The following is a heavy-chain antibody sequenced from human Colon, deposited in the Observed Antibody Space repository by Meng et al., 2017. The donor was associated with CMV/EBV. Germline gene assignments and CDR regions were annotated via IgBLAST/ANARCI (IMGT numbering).Heavy chain of an antibody. CDR1: GFTFSNYA. D-gene: IGHD3-10*01. Sequence: GESLKISCAASGFTFSNYAMSWVRQAPGKGLEWVSGISHDGYSTFYVDSVKGRFTISRDNSRDTLYLQMNSLRPEDTAVYYCAAVRGGGYFEYWGQGTLVTVSS. J-gene: IGHJ4*02. V-gene: IGHV3-23*01. CDR2: ISHDGYST. CDR3: AAVRGGGYFEY.